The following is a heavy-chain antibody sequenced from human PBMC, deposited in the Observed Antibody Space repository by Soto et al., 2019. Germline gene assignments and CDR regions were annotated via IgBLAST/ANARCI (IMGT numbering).Heavy chain of an antibody. CDR1: CGSISSYY. D-gene: IGHD4-17*01. V-gene: IGHV4-59*12. J-gene: IGHJ5*02. CDR2: IYYSGST. CDR3: ARTLFTYGNWFDP. Sequence: QVQLQESGPGLVKPSETLSLTCTVSCGSISSYYWSWIRQPPGKGLEWIGYIYYSGSTNYNPPLKSRVTISVDTSKNQFSLKLSSVTAADTAVYYCARTLFTYGNWFDPWGQGTLVTVSS.